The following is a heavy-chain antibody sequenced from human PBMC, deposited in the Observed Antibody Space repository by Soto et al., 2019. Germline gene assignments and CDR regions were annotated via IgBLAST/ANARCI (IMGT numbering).Heavy chain of an antibody. D-gene: IGHD2-15*01. J-gene: IGHJ6*02. CDR1: GGSISSSSYY. CDR2: IYYSGST. V-gene: IGHV4-39*01. Sequence: TSETLSLTCTVSGGSISSSSYYWGWIRQPPGKGLEWIGSIYYSGSTYYNPSLKSRVTISVDTSKNQFSLKLSSVTAADTAVYYCAATAAKVYYYYGMDVWGQGTTVTVSS. CDR3: AATAAKVYYYYGMDV.